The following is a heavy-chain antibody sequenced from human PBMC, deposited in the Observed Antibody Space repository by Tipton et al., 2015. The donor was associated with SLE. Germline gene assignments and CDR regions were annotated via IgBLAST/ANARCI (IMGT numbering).Heavy chain of an antibody. CDR3: VSSGYPLGTFES. CDR2: IHPSGTT. Sequence: TLSLTCPVSGSSIGSGSYYWNWIRQPAGKGLEWFGHIHPSGTTHYNPSLKSRVTLAVDTSKNQFSLKLSVVTAADTAVYYCVSSGYPLGTFESWGQGTMVTVSS. J-gene: IGHJ3*02. D-gene: IGHD3-9*01. CDR1: GSSIGSGSYY. V-gene: IGHV4-61*09.